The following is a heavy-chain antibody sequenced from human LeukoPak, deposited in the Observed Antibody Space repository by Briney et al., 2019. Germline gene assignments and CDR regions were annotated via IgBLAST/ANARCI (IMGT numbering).Heavy chain of an antibody. CDR1: GDSVSSNSAA. V-gene: IGHV6-1*01. Sequence: SQTLSLTCAISGDSVSSNSAAWNWIRQSPSRGLEWLGRTYYRSKWYADYAVSVKSRITINPDISKNQFSLHLNSVTPEDTAVYYCARGLEPGNWFDPWGQGTLVTVSS. CDR3: ARGLEPGNWFDP. J-gene: IGHJ5*02. CDR2: TYYRSKWYA.